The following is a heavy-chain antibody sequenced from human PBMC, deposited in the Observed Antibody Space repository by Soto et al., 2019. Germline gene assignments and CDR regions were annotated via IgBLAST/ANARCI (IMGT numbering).Heavy chain of an antibody. CDR2: ISSSSSYT. CDR1: GFTFSDYY. CDR3: ARAQRRARGYYDSSGYTPWDAFDI. J-gene: IGHJ3*02. D-gene: IGHD3-22*01. V-gene: IGHV3-11*06. Sequence: PGGSLRLSCAASGFTFSDYYMSWIRQAPGKGLEWVSYISSSSSYTNYADSVKGRFTISRDNAKNSLYLQMNSLRAEDTAVYYCARAQRRARGYYDSSGYTPWDAFDIWGQGTMVTVSS.